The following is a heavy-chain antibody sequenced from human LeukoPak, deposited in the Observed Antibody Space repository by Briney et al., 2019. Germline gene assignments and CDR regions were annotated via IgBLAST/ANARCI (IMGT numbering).Heavy chain of an antibody. CDR2: ISGSGGST. D-gene: IGHD5-12*01. CDR1: GFTFSGYA. V-gene: IGHV3-23*01. Sequence: PGGSRRLSCAASGFTFSGYAMSWVRQAPGKGLEWVSAISGSGGSTYYADSVKGRFTISRDNSKNTLYLQMNSLRAEETAVYYCAKMVTRDIVEDYWGQGTLVTVSS. CDR3: AKMVTRDIVEDY. J-gene: IGHJ4*02.